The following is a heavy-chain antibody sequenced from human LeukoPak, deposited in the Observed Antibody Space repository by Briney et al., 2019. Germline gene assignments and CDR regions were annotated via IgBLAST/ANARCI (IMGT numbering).Heavy chain of an antibody. CDR1: GGSISSYY. J-gene: IGHJ6*02. Sequence: PSETLSLTCTVSGGSISSYYWSWIRQPPGKGLEWIGYIYYSGSTNYNPSLKSRVTISVDTSKNQFSLKLSSVTAADTAVYYCARGRSYYYGSGSYYTVYGMDVWGQGTTVTVSS. CDR3: ARGRSYYYGSGSYYTVYGMDV. CDR2: IYYSGST. D-gene: IGHD3-10*01. V-gene: IGHV4-59*01.